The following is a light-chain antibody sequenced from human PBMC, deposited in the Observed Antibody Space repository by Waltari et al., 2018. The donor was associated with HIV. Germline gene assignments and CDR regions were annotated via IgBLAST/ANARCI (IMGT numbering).Light chain of an antibody. V-gene: IGKV1-NL1*01. CDR2: GAF. CDR3: HQYFSDHFT. Sequence: DIQMAQFPSSLSASVGDRVAITCRATQDIAHSVSWFQQRPGKVPKLLVYGAFIRHRGVASRCTGSGSGTEYTLTSSSLQPEDFATYYCHQYFSDHFTFGGGTKVEI. J-gene: IGKJ4*01. CDR1: QDIAHS.